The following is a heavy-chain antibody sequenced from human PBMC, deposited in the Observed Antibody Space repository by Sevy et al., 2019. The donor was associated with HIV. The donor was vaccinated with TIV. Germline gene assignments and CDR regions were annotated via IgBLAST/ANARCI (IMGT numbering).Heavy chain of an antibody. CDR1: GFTFSDYA. CDR2: IRHDGSNE. V-gene: IGHV3-30*02. CDR3: ARDRKVMLVVYAIPFDAFDI. J-gene: IGHJ3*02. D-gene: IGHD2-8*02. Sequence: GGSLRLSCVASGFTFSDYAMSWVRQAPGKGLEWVAFIRHDGSNEYYADSVKGRFTISRDNSKNTVYLQMNSLRPEDTAVYYCARDRKVMLVVYAIPFDAFDIWGQGTMVTVSS.